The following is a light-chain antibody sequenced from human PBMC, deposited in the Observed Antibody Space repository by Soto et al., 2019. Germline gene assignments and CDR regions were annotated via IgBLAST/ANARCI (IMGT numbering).Light chain of an antibody. CDR1: QSVTTY. V-gene: IGKV3-11*01. Sequence: EIVLTQSPATLSLSPGERANISCRASQSVTTYLAWYQQKPGQAPRLLIYDASDRATGIPARFSGSGSGTDFPRTISSLEPEDFAVYYCQQRSNWPPSITFGQGTRLEIK. J-gene: IGKJ5*01. CDR3: QQRSNWPPSIT. CDR2: DAS.